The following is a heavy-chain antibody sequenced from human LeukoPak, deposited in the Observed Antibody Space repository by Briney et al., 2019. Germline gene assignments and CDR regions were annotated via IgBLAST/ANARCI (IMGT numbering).Heavy chain of an antibody. CDR3: AKRVSYSSSSVYFDS. D-gene: IGHD6-6*01. J-gene: IGHJ4*02. Sequence: GGSLRLSCAASGFTFSTYGMSWVRQAAGMRREWVSGISDTGSKTYYAESVKGRFTISRDNSKNTLSLQMNSLRAEDTALYYCAKRVSYSSSSVYFDSWGQGTLVTVSS. CDR1: GFTFSTYG. CDR2: ISDTGSKT. V-gene: IGHV3-23*01.